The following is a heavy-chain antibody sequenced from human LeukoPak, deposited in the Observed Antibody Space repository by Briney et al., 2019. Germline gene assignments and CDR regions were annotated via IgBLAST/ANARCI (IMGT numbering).Heavy chain of an antibody. CDR3: ARDRGQQLVRGYYYYGMDV. CDR2: ISSSSSYI. Sequence: AGGSLRLSCAASGFTFSSYSMNWVRQAPGKGLEWVSSISSSSSYIYYADSVKGRFTISRDNAKNSLYLQMNSLRAEDTAVYYCARDRGQQLVRGYYYYGMDVWGQGTTVTVFS. J-gene: IGHJ6*02. CDR1: GFTFSSYS. V-gene: IGHV3-21*01. D-gene: IGHD6-13*01.